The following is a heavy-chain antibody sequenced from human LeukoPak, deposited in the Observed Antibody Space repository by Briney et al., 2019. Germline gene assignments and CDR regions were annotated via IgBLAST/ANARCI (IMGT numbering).Heavy chain of an antibody. CDR2: INPNSGGT. CDR1: GYTFTVYY. D-gene: IGHD3-10*01. V-gene: IGHV1-2*02. CDR3: ARDSMVRGVILYDY. J-gene: IGHJ4*02. Sequence: ASVKVSFKSSGYTFTVYYMHWVRQAPGQGLEWMGWINPNSGGTNYAQKFQGRVTMTRDTSISTAYMELSRLRSDDTAVYYCARDSMVRGVILYDYWGQGTLVTVSS.